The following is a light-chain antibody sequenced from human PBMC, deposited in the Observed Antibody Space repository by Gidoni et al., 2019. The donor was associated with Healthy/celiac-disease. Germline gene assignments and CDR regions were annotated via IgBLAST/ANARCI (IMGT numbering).Light chain of an antibody. CDR1: TGAVTSGHF. CDR2: DTN. J-gene: IGLJ1*01. Sequence: QAVVTQEPSLNVSPGGTVTLTCGSSTGAVTSGHFPYWFQQKPGQAPRTLIYDTNNKHSWTPARFSGSLLGGKAALTLSGAQPEDEAEYYCLLSYSGARPYVFGTGTKVTVL. CDR3: LLSYSGARPYV. V-gene: IGLV7-46*01.